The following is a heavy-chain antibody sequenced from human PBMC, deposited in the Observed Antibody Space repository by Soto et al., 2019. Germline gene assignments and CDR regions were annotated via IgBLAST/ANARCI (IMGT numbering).Heavy chain of an antibody. D-gene: IGHD1-7*01. CDR3: ARWARIHGTINRGLDV. V-gene: IGHV3-30*04. CDR2: MSDGGENG. Sequence: QVQLVESGGGVVQPGTSLRLSCVGSGFTFSSYTFHWVRQAPGKGLEWLAGMSDGGENGRYADTVKGRFTISRDNPKTALYLQMTSLRPEDTAVYYCARWARIHGTINRGLDVWGQGTTVTVS. CDR1: GFTFSSYT. J-gene: IGHJ6*02.